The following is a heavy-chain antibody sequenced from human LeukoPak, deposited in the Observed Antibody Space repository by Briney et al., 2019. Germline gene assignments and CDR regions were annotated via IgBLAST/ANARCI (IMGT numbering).Heavy chain of an antibody. CDR2: ITGSGGST. Sequence: PGGSLRVFCAASGFVFSSYAIYWVRQAPGKGLEWVSAITGSGGSTYYADSVKGRFTMSRDNSKNTLWLQMNSLRAEDTAVYYCAKSSSWYDGQGWLDHWGQGTLVTVSS. CDR1: GFVFSSYA. D-gene: IGHD6-13*01. J-gene: IGHJ5*02. CDR3: AKSSSWYDGQGWLDH. V-gene: IGHV3-23*01.